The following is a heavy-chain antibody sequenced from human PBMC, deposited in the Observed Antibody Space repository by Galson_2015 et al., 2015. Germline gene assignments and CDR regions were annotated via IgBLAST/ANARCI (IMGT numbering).Heavy chain of an antibody. Sequence: SETLSLTCTVSGGSISTYYWARIRQAPGKGLEWIGYNYYSGSTSYSPSLKSRATISVDTSKNQFSLKLTSMTSADTAVYYCARSSYGSGSFLSWGQGTLVTVSS. D-gene: IGHD3-10*01. CDR2: NYYSGST. J-gene: IGHJ5*02. V-gene: IGHV4-59*01. CDR1: GGSISTYY. CDR3: ARSSYGSGSFLS.